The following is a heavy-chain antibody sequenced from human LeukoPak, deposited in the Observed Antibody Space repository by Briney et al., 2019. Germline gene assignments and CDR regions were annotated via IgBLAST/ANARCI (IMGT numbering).Heavy chain of an antibody. D-gene: IGHD2-2*01. CDR2: RNAYNGNT. Sequence: SVKVSCKSSGYTLTLYGISWVRQAPGQGLEWVGWRNAYNGNTNYAQKLQGRVTMTTDTSTSTAYMELRSLRSDDTAVYYCARDLLVVVPAAISGSNIWGQGTMATVSS. J-gene: IGHJ3*02. CDR1: GYTLTLYG. CDR3: ARDLLVVVPAAISGSNI. V-gene: IGHV1-18*01.